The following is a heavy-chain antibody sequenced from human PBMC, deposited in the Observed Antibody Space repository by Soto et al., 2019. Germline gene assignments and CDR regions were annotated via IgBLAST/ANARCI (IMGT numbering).Heavy chain of an antibody. V-gene: IGHV3-7*03. J-gene: IGHJ6*02. D-gene: IGHD6-19*01. CDR2: IKQDGSEK. Sequence: GGSLRLSCAASGFTFSSYWMSWVRQAPGKGLEWVANIKQDGSEKYYVDSVKGRFTISRDNAKNSLYLQMNSLRAEDTAVYYCARDQWVSGWYRFPFYGMDVWGQGTTVTVSS. CDR3: ARDQWVSGWYRFPFYGMDV. CDR1: GFTFSSYW.